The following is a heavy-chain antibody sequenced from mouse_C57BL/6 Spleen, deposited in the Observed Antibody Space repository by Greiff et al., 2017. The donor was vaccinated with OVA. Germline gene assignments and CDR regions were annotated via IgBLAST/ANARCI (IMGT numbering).Heavy chain of an antibody. CDR1: GYTFTSYW. J-gene: IGHJ4*01. D-gene: IGHD1-1*01. Sequence: QVQLKQPGAELVKPGASVKLSCKASGYTFTSYWMHWVKQRPGRGLEWIGRIDPNSGGTKYNEKFKSKATLTVDKPSSPASMQLSSLTSEDSAVXYLARGSSTTLVSVYYCSFDYWGQGTSVTVSS. CDR2: IDPNSGGT. V-gene: IGHV1-72*01. CDR3: ARGSSTTLVSVYYCSFDY.